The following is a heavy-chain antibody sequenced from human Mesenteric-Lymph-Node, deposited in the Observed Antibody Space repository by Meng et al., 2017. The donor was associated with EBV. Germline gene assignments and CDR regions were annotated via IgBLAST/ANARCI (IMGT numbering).Heavy chain of an antibody. Sequence: QVQLQESGPGMVRPSGTLALTVSVSGGDSSSSSWWSWVRQPPGKGLEWLGEIYHSSGTTNYNPSLKSRVTISLDKSKNQFSLNLSSVTAADTAVYYCARLPPTTGYGTARSYWGQGTLVTVSS. CDR3: ARLPPTTGYGTARSY. CDR1: GGDSSSSSW. J-gene: IGHJ4*02. CDR2: IYHSSGTT. V-gene: IGHV4-4*02. D-gene: IGHD6-13*01.